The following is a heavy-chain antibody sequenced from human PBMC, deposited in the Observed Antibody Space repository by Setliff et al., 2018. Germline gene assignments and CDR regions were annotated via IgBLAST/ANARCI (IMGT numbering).Heavy chain of an antibody. J-gene: IGHJ4*02. CDR1: GFVFSNFA. CDR2: ISGGGTNV. D-gene: IGHD1-1*01. V-gene: IGHV3-23*01. Sequence: GGSLRLSCAASGFVFSNFAMNWVRQAPGKGLEWVSTISGGGTNVDYADSVKGRFTISRDNSNSEVFLQMDSLRAEDTAVYYCARDQARWLVAAGTFDYWGLGALVTVSS. CDR3: ARDQARWLVAAGTFDY.